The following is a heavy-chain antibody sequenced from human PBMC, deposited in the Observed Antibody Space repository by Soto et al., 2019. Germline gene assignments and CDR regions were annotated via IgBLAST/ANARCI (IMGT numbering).Heavy chain of an antibody. CDR1: GYTFTSYY. J-gene: IGHJ4*02. D-gene: IGHD3-3*01. CDR3: ARDSRTFWXGSRPPYY. V-gene: IGHV1-46*01. Sequence: ASVKVSCKASGYTFTSYYMHWVRQAPGQGLEWMGIINPSGGSTSYAQKFQGRVTMTRDTSTSTVYMELSSLRSEDTAVYYCARDSRTFWXGSRPPYYWGQGTLVTVSS. CDR2: INPSGGST.